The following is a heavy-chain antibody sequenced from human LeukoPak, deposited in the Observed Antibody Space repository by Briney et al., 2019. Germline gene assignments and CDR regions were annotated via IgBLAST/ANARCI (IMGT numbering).Heavy chain of an antibody. Sequence: GGSLRLSCAASGFTVSINYMSRVRQAPGKGLEWVSVIYSGGSTYYADTVRGRFTISTDNSKNTLYLQMNSQRAEDTAVYYCARVDQGSGYYPFDYWGQGTLVTVSS. CDR1: GFTVSINY. CDR3: ARVDQGSGYYPFDY. D-gene: IGHD3-22*01. CDR2: IYSGGST. J-gene: IGHJ4*02. V-gene: IGHV3-66*02.